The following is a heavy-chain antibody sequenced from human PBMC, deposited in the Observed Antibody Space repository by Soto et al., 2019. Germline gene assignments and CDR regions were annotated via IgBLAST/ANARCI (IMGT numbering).Heavy chain of an antibody. CDR1: GFTFSSYG. J-gene: IGHJ4*02. D-gene: IGHD2-21*02. V-gene: IGHV3-33*01. CDR2: IWYDGSNK. CDR3: ARDPPGRLYGGNSGLFY. Sequence: GGSLRLSCAASGFTFSSYGMHWVRQAPGKGLEWVAVIWYDGSNKYYADSVKGRFTISRDNSKNTLYLQMNSLRAEDTAVYYCARDPPGRLYGGNSGLFYWGQGTLVTVSS.